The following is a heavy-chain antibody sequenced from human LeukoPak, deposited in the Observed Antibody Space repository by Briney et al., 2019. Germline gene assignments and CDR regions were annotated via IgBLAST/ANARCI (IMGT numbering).Heavy chain of an antibody. CDR2: INHSGST. J-gene: IGHJ4*02. V-gene: IGHV4-34*01. D-gene: IGHD4-17*01. CDR3: ARHDYGDYEGSRFDY. CDR1: GGSFSAYY. Sequence: PSETLSLTCAVYGGSFSAYYWSWIRQPPGKGLEWIGEINHSGSTNYNPSLKSRVTISVDTSKNQFSLKLSSVTAADTAVYYCARHDYGDYEGSRFDYWGQGTLVTVPS.